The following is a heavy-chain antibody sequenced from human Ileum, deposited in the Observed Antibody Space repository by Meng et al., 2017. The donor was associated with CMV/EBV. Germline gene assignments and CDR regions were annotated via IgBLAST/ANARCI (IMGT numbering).Heavy chain of an antibody. Sequence: TFSSYAMSWVRQAPGKGLEWVSAISGSGGSTYYADSVKGRFTISRDNSKNTLYLQMNSLRAEDTAIYYCAKWGHYDFWSGYQEYFDYWGQGTLVTVSS. D-gene: IGHD3-3*01. CDR2: ISGSGGST. CDR1: TFSSYA. CDR3: AKWGHYDFWSGYQEYFDY. J-gene: IGHJ4*02. V-gene: IGHV3-23*01.